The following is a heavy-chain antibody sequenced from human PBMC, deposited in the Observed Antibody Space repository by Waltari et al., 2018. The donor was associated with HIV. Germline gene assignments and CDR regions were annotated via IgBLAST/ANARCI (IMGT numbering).Heavy chain of an antibody. CDR2: SSDASDTT. J-gene: IGHJ4*02. Sequence: QVRLVESGGALVSPGGSLRLSCAASGFSFSGYYMGWLRQAPGKGLEWIAYSSDASDTTYYADSVRGRFTISRDNAKDSLFLQMNSLRAEDTAIYYCASFKLSFFDHWGQGTLVSVSS. CDR1: GFSFSGYY. D-gene: IGHD2-15*01. V-gene: IGHV3-11*01. CDR3: ASFKLSFFDH.